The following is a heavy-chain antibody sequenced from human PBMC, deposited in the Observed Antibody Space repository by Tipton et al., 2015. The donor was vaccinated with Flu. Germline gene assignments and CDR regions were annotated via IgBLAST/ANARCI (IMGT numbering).Heavy chain of an antibody. Sequence: TLSLTCTVSGGSISSSSYYWGWIRQPPGKGLEWIGSIYYSGSTYYNPSLKSRVTISVDTSKNQFSLKLSSVTAADTAVYYCARRVGVSQYSGGWYGSFDYWGQGTLVTVSS. J-gene: IGHJ4*02. D-gene: IGHD6-19*01. CDR3: ARRVGVSQYSGGWYGSFDY. CDR1: GGSISSSSYY. V-gene: IGHV4-39*01. CDR2: IYYSGST.